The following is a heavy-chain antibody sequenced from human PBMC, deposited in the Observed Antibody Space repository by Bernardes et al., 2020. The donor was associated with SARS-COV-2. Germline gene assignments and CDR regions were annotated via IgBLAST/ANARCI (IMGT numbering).Heavy chain of an antibody. J-gene: IGHJ6*02. CDR3: ARLGQGNAMDV. V-gene: IGHV5-51*01. CDR2: VYPGDSDT. D-gene: IGHD6-13*01. CDR1: GYSFISHW. Sequence: GESLKISCKGSGYSFISHWIVWVRQMPGKGLEWMGVVYPGDSDTNYSPSFQGQVTISADKSISTAYLQWHTLKASDTAMYYCARLGQGNAMDVWGQGTTVTVSS.